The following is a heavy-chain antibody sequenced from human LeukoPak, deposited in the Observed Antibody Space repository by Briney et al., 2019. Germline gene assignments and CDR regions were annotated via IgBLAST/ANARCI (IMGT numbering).Heavy chain of an antibody. CDR1: GGSISSSSYY. J-gene: IGHJ4*02. V-gene: IGHV4-30-4*01. CDR3: ARGLWFGEGYFDY. CDR2: IYYSAST. D-gene: IGHD3-10*01. Sequence: SETLSLTCTVSGGSISSSSYYWSWIRQPPGRGLEWIGYIYYSASTYYNPSLRSRVTISVDTSKNQFSLKLSSVTAADTAVYYCARGLWFGEGYFDYWGQGTLVTVSS.